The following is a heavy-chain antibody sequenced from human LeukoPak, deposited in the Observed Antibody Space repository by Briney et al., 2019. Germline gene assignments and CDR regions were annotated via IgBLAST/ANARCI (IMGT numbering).Heavy chain of an antibody. CDR2: ISGWGRDT. J-gene: IGHJ4*02. CDR3: ARVGIAVAF. CDR1: GFTFSTFA. D-gene: IGHD6-19*01. V-gene: IGHV3-23*01. Sequence: GGSLRLSCAASGFTFSTFAMSWVRQAPGKGLEWVSGISGWGRDTFYTDSVKGRFTISRDNSKNTLYLQMNSLRAEDTAVYYCARVGIAVAFWGQGTLVTVSS.